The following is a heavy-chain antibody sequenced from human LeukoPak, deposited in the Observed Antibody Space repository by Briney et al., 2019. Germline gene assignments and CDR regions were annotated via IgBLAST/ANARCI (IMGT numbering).Heavy chain of an antibody. CDR3: ARAISLDYGDYYFDS. Sequence: GGSLRLSCAASGFTFSSYEMNWVRQAPGKGLEGVSYIGRRGNAIYYADSVKGRFTISRDNAKNSLYLQMNSLRAEDTALYYCARAISLDYGDYYFDSWGQGTLVTVSS. CDR2: IGRRGNAI. CDR1: GFTFSSYE. J-gene: IGHJ4*02. D-gene: IGHD4-17*01. V-gene: IGHV3-48*03.